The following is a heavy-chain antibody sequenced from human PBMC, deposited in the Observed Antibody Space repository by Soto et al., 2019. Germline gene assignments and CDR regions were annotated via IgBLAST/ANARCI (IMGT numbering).Heavy chain of an antibody. D-gene: IGHD1-26*01. CDR3: TTNPRRWEPPR. J-gene: IGHJ4*02. V-gene: IGHV3-15*01. Sequence: RLSCAASGFTFSNAWMSWVRQAPGKGLEWVGRIKSKTDGGTTDYAAPVKGRFTISRDDSKNTLYLQMNSLKTEDTAVYYCTTNPRRWEPPRWGQGTLVTVSS. CDR2: IKSKTDGGTT. CDR1: GFTFSNAW.